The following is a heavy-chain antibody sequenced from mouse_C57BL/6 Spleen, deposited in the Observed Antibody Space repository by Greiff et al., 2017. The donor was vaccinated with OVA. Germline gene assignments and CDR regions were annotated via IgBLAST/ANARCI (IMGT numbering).Heavy chain of an antibody. CDR3: AREGPLTGTIDY. D-gene: IGHD4-1*01. J-gene: IGHJ2*01. CDR2: IYPGDGDT. Sequence: QVQLKQSGPELVKPGASVKISCKASGYAFSSSWMNWVKQRPGKGLEWIGRIYPGDGDTNYNGKVKGKATLTEDKSSSTAYMQISSLTSEDSAVYFCAREGPLTGTIDYWGQGTTLTVSS. CDR1: GYAFSSSW. V-gene: IGHV1-82*01.